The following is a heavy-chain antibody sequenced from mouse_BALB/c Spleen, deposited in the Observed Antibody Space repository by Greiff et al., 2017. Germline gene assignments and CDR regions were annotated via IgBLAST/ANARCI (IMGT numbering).Heavy chain of an antibody. V-gene: IGHV1-4*01. J-gene: IGHJ1*01. CDR1: GYTFTSYT. CDR2: INPSSGYT. CDR3: VRETTATSYWYFEV. Sequence: QVQLQQSGAELARPGASVKMSCKASGYTFTSYTMHWVQQRPGQGLEWIGYINPSSGYTNYNQNFKDKATLTADKSSSTAYMQLSSLTTEDSAVYYCVRETTATSYWYFEVWGAGTTVTVSS. D-gene: IGHD1-2*01.